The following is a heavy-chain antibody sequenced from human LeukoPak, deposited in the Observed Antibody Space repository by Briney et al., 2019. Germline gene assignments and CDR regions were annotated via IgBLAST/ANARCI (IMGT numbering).Heavy chain of an antibody. D-gene: IGHD6-19*01. Sequence: GGSLRLSCTASGFSFSTYGMGWVRQAPGTGLEWVAAITDSSDYTYFADSMKGRFTISRDNSKNILYLQMSSLRADDTAVYYCAKDARRTSGWYYFDYWGQEALVTVSS. CDR3: AKDARRTSGWYYFDY. V-gene: IGHV3-23*01. CDR2: ITDSSDYT. CDR1: GFSFSTYG. J-gene: IGHJ4*02.